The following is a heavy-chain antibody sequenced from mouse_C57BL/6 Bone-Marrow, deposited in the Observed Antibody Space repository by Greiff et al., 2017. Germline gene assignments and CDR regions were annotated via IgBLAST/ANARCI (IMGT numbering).Heavy chain of an antibody. V-gene: IGHV1-64*01. CDR3: ARDGDPWSMDY. J-gene: IGHJ4*01. CDR2: IHPNSGST. Sequence: QVQLQQSGAELVKPGASVKLSCKASGYTFTSYWMHWVKQRPGQGLEWIGMIHPNSGSTNYNEKFKSKATLTVDKSSSTAYMQLSSLTSEDSAVYYCARDGDPWSMDYWGQGTAVTVSS. D-gene: IGHD2-13*01. CDR1: GYTFTSYW.